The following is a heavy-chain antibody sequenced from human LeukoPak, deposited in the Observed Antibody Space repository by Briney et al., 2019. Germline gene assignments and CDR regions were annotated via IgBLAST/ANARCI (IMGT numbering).Heavy chain of an antibody. CDR2: IKQGGSEK. D-gene: IGHD3-3*01. CDR3: AKEGKYYDFWSDSHRVEGLDP. Sequence: PGGSLRLSCAPSGFTFTTYWMGWVRQSPVKGLEGVASIKQGGSEKHYVDSVKGRFTISRDDSQNTVSLQIISLRVEDTAVYYCAKEGKYYDFWSDSHRVEGLDPWGQGTPVTVSS. CDR1: GFTFTTYW. V-gene: IGHV3-7*03. J-gene: IGHJ5*02.